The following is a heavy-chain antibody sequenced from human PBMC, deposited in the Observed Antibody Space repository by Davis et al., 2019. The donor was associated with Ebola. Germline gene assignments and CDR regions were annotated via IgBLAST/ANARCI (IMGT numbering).Heavy chain of an antibody. CDR3: SRHSPFRFLDY. D-gene: IGHD3-3*01. CDR2: IRSKANSFAT. V-gene: IGHV3-73*01. Sequence: GESLKISCAASGITFSGSAVHWARQASGKGLEWVGRIRSKANSFATEFAASVKGRFTISRDDSKNTAYLQMNSLKTEDTAVYYCSRHSPFRFLDYWGQGTLVTVSS. CDR1: GITFSGSA. J-gene: IGHJ4*02.